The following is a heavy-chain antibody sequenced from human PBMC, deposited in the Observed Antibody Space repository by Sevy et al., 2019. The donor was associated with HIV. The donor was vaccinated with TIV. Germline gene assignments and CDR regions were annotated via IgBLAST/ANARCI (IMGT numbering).Heavy chain of an antibody. Sequence: SETLSLTCAVYGGSFSGYYWSWIRQPPGKGLEWIGEINHSGSTNYNPSLKSLVTISVDTSKNQFSLKLSSVTAADAAVYYCARRHDFWSGYSIDYWGQGTLVTVSS. V-gene: IGHV4-34*01. CDR3: ARRHDFWSGYSIDY. J-gene: IGHJ4*02. CDR2: INHSGST. CDR1: GGSFSGYY. D-gene: IGHD3-3*01.